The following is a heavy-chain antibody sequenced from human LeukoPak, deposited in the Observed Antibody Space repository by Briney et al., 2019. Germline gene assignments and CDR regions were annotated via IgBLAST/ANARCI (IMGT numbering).Heavy chain of an antibody. CDR1: GFTFNSYA. Sequence: PGGSLRLSCAASGFTFNSYAMNWVRQAPGKGLEWFSSISDSGIITLYADSVKGRFTISRDNSKNTLYLQMNSLRAEDTAVYSCAKEILISADYACDYWGQGTLVTVSS. J-gene: IGHJ4*02. CDR2: ISDSGIIT. V-gene: IGHV3-23*01. CDR3: AKEILISADYACDY. D-gene: IGHD4-17*01.